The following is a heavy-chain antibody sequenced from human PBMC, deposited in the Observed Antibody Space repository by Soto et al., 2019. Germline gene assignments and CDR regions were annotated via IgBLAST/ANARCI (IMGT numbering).Heavy chain of an antibody. D-gene: IGHD2-2*01. Sequence: GSLRLSCAASGFTFSSYGMSWVRQAPGKGLEWVSAVSGSGGSTYYADSVKGRFTISRDNSKNTLYLQMNSLRAEDTAVYYCAKPNLFCSSTSCYDYWGEGTVVTVSS. CDR2: VSGSGGST. CDR1: GFTFSSYG. V-gene: IGHV3-23*01. J-gene: IGHJ4*02. CDR3: AKPNLFCSSTSCYDY.